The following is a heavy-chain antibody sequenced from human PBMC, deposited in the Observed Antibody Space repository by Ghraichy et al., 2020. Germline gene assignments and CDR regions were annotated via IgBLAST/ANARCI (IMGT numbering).Heavy chain of an antibody. J-gene: IGHJ6*02. CDR3: ARDEVAEYYDFWSGYRYYYYYYGMDV. V-gene: IGHV3-21*01. D-gene: IGHD3-3*01. CDR2: ISSSSSYI. CDR1: GFTFSSYS. Sequence: GALRLSCAASGFTFSSYSMNWVHQAPGKGLEWVSSISSSSSYIYYADSVTGRFTISRDNAKNSLYLQMNSLRAEDTAVYYCARDEVAEYYDFWSGYRYYYYYYGMDVWGQETTVTVSS.